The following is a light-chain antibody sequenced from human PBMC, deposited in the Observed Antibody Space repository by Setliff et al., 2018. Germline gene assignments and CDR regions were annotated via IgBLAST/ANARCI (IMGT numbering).Light chain of an antibody. CDR3: CSYTISSTRV. CDR1: SSDVGGYNY. J-gene: IGLJ1*01. Sequence: QSVLTQPASVSGSPGQSITISCTGTSSDVGGYNYVSWYQQHPGKAPKLMIYDVSNRPPGVSNRFSGSKSGNTASLTISGLQAEDEADYYCCSYTISSTRVFGTGTKVTVL. V-gene: IGLV2-14*01. CDR2: DVS.